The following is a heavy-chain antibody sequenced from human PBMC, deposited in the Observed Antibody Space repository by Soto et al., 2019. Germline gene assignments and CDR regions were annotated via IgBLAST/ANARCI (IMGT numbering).Heavy chain of an antibody. CDR2: ISGSGDRT. V-gene: IGHV3-23*01. D-gene: IGHD3-22*01. CDR3: VKDDGGYPSTAPL. Sequence: EVQLLESGGGLVQPGGSLRLSCEASGITISNYPMRWVRQAPGKGLDWVSGISGSGDRTYYADSAKGRFTISKDISRNSLSLQLDSLGVEDTAVYFCVKDDGGYPSTAPLWGQGTLVTVSS. CDR1: GITISNYP. J-gene: IGHJ4*02.